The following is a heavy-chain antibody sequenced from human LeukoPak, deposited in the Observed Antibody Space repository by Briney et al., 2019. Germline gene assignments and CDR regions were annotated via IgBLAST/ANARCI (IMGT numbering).Heavy chain of an antibody. CDR3: GRAFPPLRTSSAGDL. CDR2: ISGRSSHT. D-gene: IGHD3-16*01. J-gene: IGHJ4*02. CDR1: GFTCSSYS. V-gene: IGHV3-21*06. Sequence: WVSLRRSCAASGFTCSSYSMNWIRQAPGNGREGMSAISGRSSHTDYGDSVKGRFSSARDNTKDLLDLQMNGLVGAEADVCYCGRAFPPLRTSSAGDLWGPGTLVTVSS.